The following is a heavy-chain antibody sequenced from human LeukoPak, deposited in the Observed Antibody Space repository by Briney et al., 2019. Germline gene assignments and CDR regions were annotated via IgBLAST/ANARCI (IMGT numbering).Heavy chain of an antibody. Sequence: SETLSLTCNVSGASIRGYYWSWIRQPPGKGLEWDGYIYSSGSTKYNPSLKSRVTMSVDTSKNQCSLKVSSVTAADTAVYYCARVFDSGSQAYFYYMDVWGKGTTVAISS. CDR3: ARVFDSGSQAYFYYMDV. CDR2: IYSSGST. CDR1: GASIRGYY. V-gene: IGHV4-59*01. J-gene: IGHJ6*03. D-gene: IGHD3-10*01.